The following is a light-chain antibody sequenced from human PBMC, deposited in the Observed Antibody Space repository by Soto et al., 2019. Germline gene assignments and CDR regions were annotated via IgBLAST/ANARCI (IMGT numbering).Light chain of an antibody. CDR3: QSYDSSLSGSV. V-gene: IGLV1-40*01. CDR2: GNS. J-gene: IGLJ2*01. CDR1: SSNIGAGYD. Sequence: QSVLTQPPSVSGAPGQRVTISCTGSSSNIGAGYDVHWYQQLPGTAPKLLIYGNSNRPSGVPDRFSGSKSGTSASLAITGLQADDEADYYCQSYDSSLSGSVFGGGTQLNVL.